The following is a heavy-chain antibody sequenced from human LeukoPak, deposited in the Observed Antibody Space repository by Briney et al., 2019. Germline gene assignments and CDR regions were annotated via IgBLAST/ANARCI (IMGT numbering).Heavy chain of an antibody. Sequence: GGSLRLSCAASGFTFYDHGMSWVRQVPGKGLEWVSALNWNGDNTGYADSVKGRFTISRDNAKKSLYLQMNSLTAEDTAYYYCAREEGPYFDCWGQGTLVTVSS. CDR3: AREEGPYFDC. J-gene: IGHJ4*02. CDR2: LNWNGDNT. CDR1: GFTFYDHG. V-gene: IGHV3-20*04.